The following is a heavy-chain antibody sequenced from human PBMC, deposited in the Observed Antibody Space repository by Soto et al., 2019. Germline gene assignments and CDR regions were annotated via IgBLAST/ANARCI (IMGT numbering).Heavy chain of an antibody. D-gene: IGHD5-12*01. CDR3: ARAGGYSGYDYYDY. CDR2: INHSGNT. V-gene: IGHV4-34*01. J-gene: IGHJ4*02. Sequence: QVQLQQWGAGLLKPSETLSLTCAVYGGSFSGYYWSWIRPPPWKGLEWIGEINHSGNTNYNPSLKSRVTISVDTSKNQFSLKLSSVTAADTAVYYCARAGGYSGYDYYDYWGQGTLVTVSS. CDR1: GGSFSGYY.